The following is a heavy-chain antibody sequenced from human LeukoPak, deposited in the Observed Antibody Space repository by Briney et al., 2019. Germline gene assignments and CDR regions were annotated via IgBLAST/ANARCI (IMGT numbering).Heavy chain of an antibody. V-gene: IGHV3-21*01. Sequence: GGTLRLSCVASGFTYSHYGMNWVRQAPGKGLEWVSGITSDSRGIYYADSVKGRFTISRDNAKNSLYLQMNSLRAEDTAVYYCARVDDFWSGDNYWGQGTLVTVSS. CDR2: ITSDSRGI. CDR3: ARVDDFWSGDNY. D-gene: IGHD3-3*01. CDR1: GFTYSHYG. J-gene: IGHJ4*02.